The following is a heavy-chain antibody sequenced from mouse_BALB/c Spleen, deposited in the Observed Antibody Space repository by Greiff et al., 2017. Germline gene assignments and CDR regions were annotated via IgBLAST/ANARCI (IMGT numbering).Heavy chain of an antibody. CDR1: GFSLTSYG. D-gene: IGHD2-4*01. J-gene: IGHJ4*01. Sequence: QVQLQQSGPGLVQPSQSLSITCTVSGFSLTSYGVHWVRQSPGKGLEWLGVIWSGGSTDYTAAFISRLSISKDNSKRQVFWKMNSLQANDTAIYYWAREGSMITTDAMDDWGQGTSVTVSS. V-gene: IGHV2-2*02. CDR3: AREGSMITTDAMDD. CDR2: IWSGGST.